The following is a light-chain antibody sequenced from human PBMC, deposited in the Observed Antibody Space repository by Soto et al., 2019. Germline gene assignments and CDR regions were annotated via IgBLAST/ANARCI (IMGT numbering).Light chain of an antibody. J-gene: IGLJ1*01. Sequence: ALTQPASVSGSPGQSITISCSGTSSDVGAYNLVSWYQQFPGKAPKLMIFEVSQRPSGVSSRFSGSKSGSTASLTISGLQADDEADYYCCSFAGGRNVFGTGTKVTVL. CDR3: CSFAGGRNV. V-gene: IGLV2-23*02. CDR2: EVS. CDR1: SSDVGAYNL.